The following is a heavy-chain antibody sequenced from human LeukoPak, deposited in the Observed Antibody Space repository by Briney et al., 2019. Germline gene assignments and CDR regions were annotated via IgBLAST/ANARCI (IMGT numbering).Heavy chain of an antibody. CDR3: ARASKLPPSGHYYMDV. J-gene: IGHJ6*03. CDR1: GGSISSGSYY. CDR2: IYTSGST. D-gene: IGHD1-7*01. V-gene: IGHV4-61*02. Sequence: PSETLSLTCTVSGGSISSGSYYWSWIRQPAGKGLEWIGRIYTSGSTNYNPSLKSRVTISVDTSKNQFSLKLSSVTAADTAVYYCARASKLPPSGHYYMDVWGKGTTVTVSS.